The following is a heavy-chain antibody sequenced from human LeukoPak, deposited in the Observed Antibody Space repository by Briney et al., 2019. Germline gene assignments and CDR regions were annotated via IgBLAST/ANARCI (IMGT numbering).Heavy chain of an antibody. J-gene: IGHJ4*02. CDR2: IYSGGST. D-gene: IGHD5-18*01. Sequence: GGSLRLSCAASGFTVSSNYMSWVRQAPGKGLEWVSVIYSGGSTYYADSVKGRFTISRDNSKNTLYLQMNSLRAEDTAVYYCTRDGARRGYSYASWGQGTLVTVSS. CDR1: GFTVSSNY. V-gene: IGHV3-66*02. CDR3: TRDGARRGYSYAS.